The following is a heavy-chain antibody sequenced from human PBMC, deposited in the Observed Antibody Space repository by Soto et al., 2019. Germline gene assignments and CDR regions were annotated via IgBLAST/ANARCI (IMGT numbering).Heavy chain of an antibody. CDR1: GGSISSSSYY. CDR2: IYYSGST. Sequence: SETLSLTCTVSGGSISSSSYYWGWIRQPPGKGLEWIGSIYYSGSTYYNPSLKSRVTISVDTSKNQFSLKLSSVTAADTAVYYCARHDDWCGHHNVDYWGQGTLVTVSS. CDR3: ARHDDWCGHHNVDY. V-gene: IGHV4-39*01. J-gene: IGHJ4*02. D-gene: IGHD2-21*01.